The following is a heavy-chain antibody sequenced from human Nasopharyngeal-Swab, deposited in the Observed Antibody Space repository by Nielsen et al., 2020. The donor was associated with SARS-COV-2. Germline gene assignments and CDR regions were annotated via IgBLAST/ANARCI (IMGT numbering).Heavy chain of an antibody. J-gene: IGHJ6*02. CDR1: GGSIGGDNYY. V-gene: IGHV4-39*01. CDR2: IYYTGDT. D-gene: IGHD5-12*01. Sequence: SETLSLTCNVSGGSIGGDNYYWGWIRQPPGKGLEWIGYIYYTGDTYYNPSLKSRLTMSVDTSKKQFSLRLSSVTAADTAIYYCARRGGFSGSYGMDVWGQGTTVTVS. CDR3: ARRGGFSGSYGMDV.